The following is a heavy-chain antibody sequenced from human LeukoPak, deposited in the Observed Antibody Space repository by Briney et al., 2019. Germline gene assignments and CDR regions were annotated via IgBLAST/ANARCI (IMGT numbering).Heavy chain of an antibody. Sequence: GGSLRLSCAASGFTFSRNAMNWIRQAPGKGLEWVASISGNGVGTYYADSVKGRFNISRDNSKNTLYLQMNSLRTEDTAVYHCAKDANYFDSGSYLIPFDFRGQGTLVTVSS. J-gene: IGHJ4*02. CDR3: AKDANYFDSGSYLIPFDF. V-gene: IGHV3-23*01. CDR1: GFTFSRNA. CDR2: ISGNGVGT. D-gene: IGHD3-22*01.